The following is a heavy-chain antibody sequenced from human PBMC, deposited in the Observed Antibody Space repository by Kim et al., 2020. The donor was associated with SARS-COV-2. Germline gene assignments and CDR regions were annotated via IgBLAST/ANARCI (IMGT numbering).Heavy chain of an antibody. V-gene: IGHV3-30*02. CDR3: AKAEAYDY. CDR2: DGSNK. J-gene: IGHJ4*02. Sequence: DGSNKHEADSVESRFTITRDNSKNTLYLQMNGLRAEDTAVYYCAKAEAYDYWGQGTLVTVSS.